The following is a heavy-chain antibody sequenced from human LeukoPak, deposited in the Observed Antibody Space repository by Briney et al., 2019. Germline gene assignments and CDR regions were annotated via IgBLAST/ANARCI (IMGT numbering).Heavy chain of an antibody. Sequence: GGSLRLSCAASAFTFSKHAMLWVRRAPGKGLEWVALISHDGGDRFYADSVKGRFTISRDNSKNTVSLQLNTLRTDDTAIYYCAGAAAAFDYWGQGTLVTVSS. D-gene: IGHD6-13*01. J-gene: IGHJ4*02. CDR2: ISHDGGDR. CDR1: AFTFSKHA. V-gene: IGHV3-30*04. CDR3: AGAAAAFDY.